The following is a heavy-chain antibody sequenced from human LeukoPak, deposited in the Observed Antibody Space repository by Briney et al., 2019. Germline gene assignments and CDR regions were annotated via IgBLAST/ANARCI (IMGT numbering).Heavy chain of an antibody. CDR3: ARGGTPLDYGMDV. CDR1: GFTFSTYW. J-gene: IGHJ6*02. CDR2: IKQDGSEK. Sequence: GGSLRLSCAASGFTFSTYWMSWVRQAPGKGLEWVANIKQDGSEKVYVDSVKGRFTISRDNAKNSLYLQMNSLRAEDTAVYYCARGGTPLDYGMDVWGQGTTVTVSS. V-gene: IGHV3-7*01. D-gene: IGHD2-15*01.